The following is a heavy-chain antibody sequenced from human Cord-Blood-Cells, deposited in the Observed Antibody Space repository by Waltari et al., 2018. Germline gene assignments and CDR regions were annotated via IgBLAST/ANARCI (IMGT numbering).Heavy chain of an antibody. CDR3: ARGYGGNSRPDGWTYDWFDP. V-gene: IGHV4-34*01. D-gene: IGHD4-17*01. CDR2: INHSGST. Sequence: QVQLQQWGAGLLKPSETLSLTCAVYGGSFRGYYWSWIRQPPGKGPEWIGEINHSGSTNYNPSLKSRVTISVDTSKNQFSLKLSSVTAADTAVYYCARGYGGNSRPDGWTYDWFDPWGQGTLVTVSS. CDR1: GGSFRGYY. J-gene: IGHJ5*02.